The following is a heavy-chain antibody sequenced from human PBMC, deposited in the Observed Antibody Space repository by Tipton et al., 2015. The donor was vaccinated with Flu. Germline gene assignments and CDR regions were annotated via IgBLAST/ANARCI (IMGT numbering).Heavy chain of an antibody. CDR3: ARHRYYSGYDS. CDR2: IYHTGPT. D-gene: IGHD5-12*01. CDR1: AGSFSSGDYY. V-gene: IGHV4-31*03. Sequence: TLSLTCSVSAGSFSSGDYYWSWLRQHPGKGLEWIGYIYHTGPTYYNPSLKSRLIISLDTSENQFSLKLSSVTAADTAVYYCARHRYYSGYDSWGQGTLVTVSS. J-gene: IGHJ5*02.